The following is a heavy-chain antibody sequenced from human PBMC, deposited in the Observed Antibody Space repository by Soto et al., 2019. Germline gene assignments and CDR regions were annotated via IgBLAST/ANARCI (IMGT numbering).Heavy chain of an antibody. CDR3: TKDNSLHWFDP. CDR1: GFSFSSYA. CDR2: FNGSGALT. V-gene: IGHV3-23*01. Sequence: EVQLLESGGGLVQPWGSLRLACATSGFSFSSYAMTWVRQAAEEGLEWVSTFNGSGALTYYADSVKGPFTISTDNSKSTLYRQMDTLRAEDTAIYYCTKDNSLHWFDPWGQGTLVTVSS. J-gene: IGHJ5*02. D-gene: IGHD2-15*01.